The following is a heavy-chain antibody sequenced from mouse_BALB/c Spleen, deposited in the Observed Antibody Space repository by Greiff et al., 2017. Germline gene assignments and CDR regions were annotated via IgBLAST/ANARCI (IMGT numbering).Heavy chain of an antibody. CDR2: IDPANGNT. J-gene: IGHJ2*01. D-gene: IGHD2-4*01. V-gene: IGHV14-3*02. CDR1: GFNIKDTY. CDR3: ARCNDYPFDY. Sequence: VQLKQSGAELVKPGASVKLSCTASGFNIKDTYMHWVKQRPEQGLEWIGRIDPANGNTKYDPKFQGKATITADTSSNTAYLQLSSLTSEDTAVYYCARCNDYPFDYWGQGTTLTVSS.